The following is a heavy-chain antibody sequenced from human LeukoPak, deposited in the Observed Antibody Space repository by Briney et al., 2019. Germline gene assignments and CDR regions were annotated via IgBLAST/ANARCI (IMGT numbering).Heavy chain of an antibody. J-gene: IGHJ4*02. D-gene: IGHD5-18*01. Sequence: SETLSLTCAVYGGSFSGYYWSWIRQPPGKGLEWIGYIYYSGRTNYNPSLKSRVTISGDTSKNQFSLKLSSVTAADTAVYYCARGRYNYALEDYFDYWGQGTLVTVSS. CDR3: ARGRYNYALEDYFDY. CDR1: GGSFSGYY. V-gene: IGHV4-59*01. CDR2: IYYSGRT.